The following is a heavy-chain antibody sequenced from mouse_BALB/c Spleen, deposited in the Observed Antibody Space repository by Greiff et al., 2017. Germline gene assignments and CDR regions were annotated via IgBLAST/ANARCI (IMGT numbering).Heavy chain of an antibody. J-gene: IGHJ3*01. CDR2: ISDGGSYT. CDR3: ARSYYGNYFAY. CDR1: GFTFSDYY. Sequence: DVHLVESGGGLVKPGGSLKLSCAASGFTFSDYYMYWVRQTPEKRLEWVATISDGGSYTYYPDSVKGRFTISRDNAKNNLYLQMSSLKSEDTAMYYCARSYYGNYFAYWGQGTLVTVSA. D-gene: IGHD2-10*01. V-gene: IGHV5-4*02.